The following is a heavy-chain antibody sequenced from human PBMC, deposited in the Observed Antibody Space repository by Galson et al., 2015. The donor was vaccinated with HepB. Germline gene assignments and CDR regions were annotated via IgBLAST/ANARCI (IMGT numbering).Heavy chain of an antibody. CDR3: ARNQRHYGGNSDYYYGMDV. CDR2: ISSSSSTI. J-gene: IGHJ6*02. V-gene: IGHV3-48*01. D-gene: IGHD4-23*01. Sequence: SLRLSCAASGFTFSSYSMNWVRQAPGKGLEWVSYISSSSSTIYYADSVKGRFTISRDNAKNSLYLQMNSLRAEDTAVYYCARNQRHYGGNSDYYYGMDVWGQGTTVTVSS. CDR1: GFTFSSYS.